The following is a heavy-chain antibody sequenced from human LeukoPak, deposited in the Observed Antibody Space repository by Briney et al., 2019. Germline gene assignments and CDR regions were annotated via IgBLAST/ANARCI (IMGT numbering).Heavy chain of an antibody. Sequence: GESLKISCKNSGYSFTKYWIGWVRQMPGKGLEWMGIIYPGDSDTRYSPSFQGQVTISADKSIFTAYLQWTSLKASDTDMYYCARRSLGYCSGGTCSSDSFDIWGQGTMVTVSS. V-gene: IGHV5-51*01. J-gene: IGHJ3*02. CDR1: GYSFTKYW. CDR3: ARRSLGYCSGGTCSSDSFDI. CDR2: IYPGDSDT. D-gene: IGHD2-15*01.